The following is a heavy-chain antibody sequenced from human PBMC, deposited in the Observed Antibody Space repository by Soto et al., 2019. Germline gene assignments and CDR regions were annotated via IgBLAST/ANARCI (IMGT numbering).Heavy chain of an antibody. J-gene: IGHJ4*02. V-gene: IGHV1-18*01. CDR1: GYTFTSYG. CDR2: ISAYNGNT. Sequence: GASVKVSCKASGYTFTSYGISWVRPAPGQGLEWMGWISAYNGNTNYAQKLQGRVTMTTDTSTSTAYMELRSLRSDDTAVYYCARRSRVVPAATDFDYWGQGTLVTVS. CDR3: ARRSRVVPAATDFDY. D-gene: IGHD2-2*01.